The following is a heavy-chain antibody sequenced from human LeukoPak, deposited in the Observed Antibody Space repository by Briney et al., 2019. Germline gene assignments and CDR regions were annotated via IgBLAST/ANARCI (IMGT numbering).Heavy chain of an antibody. CDR1: GGTFSSYA. J-gene: IGHJ4*02. CDR2: IIPILGIA. CDR3: ARGQVGAAYSF. V-gene: IGHV1-69*04. D-gene: IGHD1-26*01. Sequence: SVKVSCKASGGTFSSYAISWVRQAPGQGLEWMGRIIPILGIANYAQKLQGRVTMTTDTSTSTAYMELRSLRSDDTAVYYCARGQVGAAYSFWGQGTLVTVSS.